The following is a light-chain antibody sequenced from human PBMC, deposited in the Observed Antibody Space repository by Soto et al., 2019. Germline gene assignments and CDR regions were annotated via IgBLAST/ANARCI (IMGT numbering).Light chain of an antibody. V-gene: IGKV1-6*01. J-gene: IGKJ1*01. Sequence: AIQLTQSPSSLYASVGDRVTITCRASQAIRTALGWYQQKPGKVPKLLIYAASILQSGVPSRFSGSGFGTDFTLTISSLQPEDFATYYCLLDFRYFWAFGQGTKVEIK. CDR2: AAS. CDR1: QAIRTA. CDR3: LLDFRYFWA.